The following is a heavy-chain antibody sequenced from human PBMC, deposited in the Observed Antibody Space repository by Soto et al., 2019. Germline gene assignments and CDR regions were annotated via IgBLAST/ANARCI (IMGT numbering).Heavy chain of an antibody. Sequence: GGSLRLSCAASGFTFSSYDMHWVRQATGKGLEWVSAIGTAGDTYYPGSVKGRFTISRENAKNSLYLQMNSLRAGDTAVYYCAAGRGGWFYQHWGQGTLVTVSS. CDR1: GFTFSSYD. CDR2: IGTAGDT. J-gene: IGHJ1*01. V-gene: IGHV3-13*01. D-gene: IGHD6-19*01. CDR3: AAGRGGWFYQH.